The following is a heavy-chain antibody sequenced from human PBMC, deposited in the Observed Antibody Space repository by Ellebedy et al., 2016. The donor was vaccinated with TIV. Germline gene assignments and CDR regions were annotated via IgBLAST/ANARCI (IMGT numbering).Heavy chain of an antibody. CDR3: AHLGDGYSSGWSEYEDYYGMDV. D-gene: IGHD6-19*01. CDR1: GFTFSSYG. V-gene: IGHV3-30*03. J-gene: IGHJ6*02. Sequence: GESLKISXAASGFTFSSYGMHWVRQAPGKGLEWVAVISYDGSNKYYADSVKGRFTISRDNSKNTLYLQMNSLRAEDTAVYYCAHLGDGYSSGWSEYEDYYGMDVWGQGTTVTVSS. CDR2: ISYDGSNK.